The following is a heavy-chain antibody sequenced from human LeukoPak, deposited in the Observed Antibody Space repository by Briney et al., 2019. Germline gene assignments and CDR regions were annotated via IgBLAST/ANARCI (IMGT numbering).Heavy chain of an antibody. V-gene: IGHV3-30-3*01. D-gene: IGHD5-18*01. Sequence: GGSLRLSCAASGFTFSSYAMHWVRQAPGKGLEWVAVISYDGSNKYYADSVKGRFTIPRDNSKNTLYLQMNSLRAEDTAVYYCARVRVDTAMDGDYWGQGTLVTVSS. CDR2: ISYDGSNK. CDR3: ARVRVDTAMDGDY. J-gene: IGHJ4*02. CDR1: GFTFSSYA.